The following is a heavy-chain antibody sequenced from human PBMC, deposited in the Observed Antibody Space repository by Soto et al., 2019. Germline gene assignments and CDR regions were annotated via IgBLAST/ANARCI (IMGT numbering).Heavy chain of an antibody. D-gene: IGHD6-19*01. CDR3: AKGGRQWLVTSDFNY. J-gene: IGHJ4*02. CDR2: VSHDGRNT. CDR1: GFTFSDYA. V-gene: IGHV3-30*18. Sequence: VQLVESGGGVVQPGRSLRLSCAASGFTFSDYAMHWVRQAPGKGLEWVAVVSHDGRNTHYADSAKGRFTISRDSSKNTVSLELTTLRAENRAVYYCAKGGRQWLVTSDFNYWGQGALVTVSS.